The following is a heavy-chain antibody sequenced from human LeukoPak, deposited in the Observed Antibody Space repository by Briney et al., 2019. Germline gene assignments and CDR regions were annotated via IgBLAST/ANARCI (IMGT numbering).Heavy chain of an antibody. D-gene: IGHD1-1*01. CDR2: YLCDDTT. J-gene: IGHJ6*03. CDR3: ARVRRDRPSVYYYYYMDV. Sequence: GSLRLSWSASGTTGVSSQHHNLVRPASGKGLELVPIYLCDDTTYYADSVKGRFTISRDTSKNTLFLQMNSLRADDTAVYFCARVRRDRPSVYYYYYMDVWGKGTTVTVSS. V-gene: IGHV3-66*02. CDR1: GTTGVSSQH.